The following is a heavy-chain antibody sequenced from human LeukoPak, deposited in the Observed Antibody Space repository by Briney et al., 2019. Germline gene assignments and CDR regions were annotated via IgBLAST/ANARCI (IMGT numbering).Heavy chain of an antibody. CDR3: SIDRGGGNAHFYY. CDR2: IYNSGSK. D-gene: IGHD4-23*01. Sequence: SETLSLTCTVSGGSISSDYWSWLRQPPGRGLEWIGYIYNSGSKNYNPSLKRRVNISVDTSKTQFSLKLTSVAAADTAVYYCSIDRGGGNAHFYYWGQGTLVTVSS. J-gene: IGHJ4*02. CDR1: GGSISSDY. V-gene: IGHV4-59*01.